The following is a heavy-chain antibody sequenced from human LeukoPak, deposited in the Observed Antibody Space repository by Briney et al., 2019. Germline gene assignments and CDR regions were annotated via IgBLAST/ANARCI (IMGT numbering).Heavy chain of an antibody. Sequence: PSETLSLTCTLSGGSISSTSHYWGWIRQAPGKGLEWIGSIHYSGTTYSTPSLKSRITMSIDSSKSQFSLKLTSVTAADTAVYYCASDGSGYSDWSFDLWGRGTLVTVS. J-gene: IGHJ2*01. D-gene: IGHD3-22*01. CDR2: IHYSGTT. CDR3: ASDGSGYSDWSFDL. V-gene: IGHV4-39*01. CDR1: GGSISSTSHY.